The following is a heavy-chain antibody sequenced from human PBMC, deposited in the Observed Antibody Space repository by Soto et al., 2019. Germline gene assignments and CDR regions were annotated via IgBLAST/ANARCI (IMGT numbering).Heavy chain of an antibody. CDR3: ARGYYYGSAPFDY. V-gene: IGHV3-74*01. CDR1: GCTFSSYW. J-gene: IGHJ4*02. Sequence: PGGSLRLSCAASGCTFSSYWMHWVRQAPGKGLVWVSRINSDGSSTSYADSVKGRFTISRDNAKNTLYLQMNSLRAEDTDVYYCARGYYYGSAPFDYWGQGTLVTVSS. CDR2: INSDGSST. D-gene: IGHD3-10*01.